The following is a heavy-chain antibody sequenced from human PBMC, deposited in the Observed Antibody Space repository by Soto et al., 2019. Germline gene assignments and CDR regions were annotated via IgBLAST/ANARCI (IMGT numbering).Heavy chain of an antibody. Sequence: GESLKISCKGSGYSFTSYWIGWVRQMPGKGLEWMGIIYPGDSDTRYSPSFQGQVTISADKSISTAYLQWSSLKASDTAMYYCARPNYRYSSYVFQAGGHAFDIWGQGTMVTVSS. CDR1: GYSFTSYW. CDR2: IYPGDSDT. D-gene: IGHD6-13*01. CDR3: ARPNYRYSSYVFQAGGHAFDI. V-gene: IGHV5-51*01. J-gene: IGHJ3*02.